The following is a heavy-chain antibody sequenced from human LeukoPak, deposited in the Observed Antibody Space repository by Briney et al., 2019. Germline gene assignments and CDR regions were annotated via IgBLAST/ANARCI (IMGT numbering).Heavy chain of an antibody. D-gene: IGHD2-2*01. Sequence: GRCRRLSCAPSGFTLDDYAMHWVRPAPGQGLEWDSLISGDGGSTYYADSVKGRFTISRDNSKNSLYLQMNSLRTEDTALYYCAKGPNPYCSSTSCYAPWGQGTLVTVSS. V-gene: IGHV3-43*02. CDR1: GFTLDDYA. J-gene: IGHJ5*02. CDR3: AKGPNPYCSSTSCYAP. CDR2: ISGDGGST.